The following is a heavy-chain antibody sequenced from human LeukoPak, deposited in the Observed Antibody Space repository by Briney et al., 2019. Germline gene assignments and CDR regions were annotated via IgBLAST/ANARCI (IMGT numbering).Heavy chain of an antibody. V-gene: IGHV3-23*01. Sequence: PGGSLRLSCAASGFTFSSYAMSWVRQAPGKGLEWVSAISGSGGSTYYADSVKGRFTISRGNAKNSLYLQMNSLRAEDTALYYCARGGYGGNQEDYWGQGTLVTVSS. J-gene: IGHJ4*02. CDR2: ISGSGGST. CDR3: ARGGYGGNQEDY. CDR1: GFTFSSYA. D-gene: IGHD4-23*01.